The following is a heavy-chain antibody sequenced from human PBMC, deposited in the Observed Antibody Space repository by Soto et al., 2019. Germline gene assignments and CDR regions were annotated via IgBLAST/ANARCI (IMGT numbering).Heavy chain of an antibody. D-gene: IGHD2-2*01. V-gene: IGHV4-34*01. CDR1: GGSFSGYY. CDR3: ARGVGYCSSTSGYFKRAYYGMDV. J-gene: IGHJ6*02. Sequence: PSETLSLTCAVYGGSFSGYYWSWIRQPPGKGLEWIGEINHSGSTNYNPSLKSRVTISVDTSKNQFSLKLSSVTAADTAVYYCARGVGYCSSTSGYFKRAYYGMDVWGQGTTVTVSS. CDR2: INHSGST.